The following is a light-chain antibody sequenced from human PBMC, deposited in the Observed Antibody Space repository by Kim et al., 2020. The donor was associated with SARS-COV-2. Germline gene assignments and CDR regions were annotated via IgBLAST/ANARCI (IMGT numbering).Light chain of an antibody. CDR1: QSISSW. CDR2: KAS. CDR3: QQYNSSPWT. J-gene: IGKJ1*01. Sequence: ATVGDRVTITCRASQSISSWLAWYQQKSGKAPKLLIYKASSLESGVPSRVSGSGSGTEFTLTISSLQPDDFATYYCQQYNSSPWTFSQGTKVDIK. V-gene: IGKV1-5*03.